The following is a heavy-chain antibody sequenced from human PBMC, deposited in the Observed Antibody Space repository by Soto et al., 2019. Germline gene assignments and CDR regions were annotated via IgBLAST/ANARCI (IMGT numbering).Heavy chain of an antibody. D-gene: IGHD3-22*01. J-gene: IGHJ5*02. Sequence: GGSLRLSGAASGFSFSDYYMNWIRQATGKGLGWVSYISESGTSIFYADSVKGRFTMSRDSARKSLYLRVSSLRVEDTTVYYCARDTSFINSGFFDAWGQGTPVTVSS. CDR3: ARDTSFINSGFFDA. CDR2: ISESGTSI. V-gene: IGHV3-11*01. CDR1: GFSFSDYY.